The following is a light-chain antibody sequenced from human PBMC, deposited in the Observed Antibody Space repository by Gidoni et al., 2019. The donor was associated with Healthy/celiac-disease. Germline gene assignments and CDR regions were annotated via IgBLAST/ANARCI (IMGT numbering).Light chain of an antibody. CDR3: QAWDSSPWV. V-gene: IGLV3-1*01. Sequence: SYELTQPPPVSVSPGQTASITCSGDKLGDKYACWYQQKPGQSPVLVIYQDSKRPSGIPERFSGSNSGNTATLTISGTQAMDEADYYCQAWDSSPWVFGGGTKLTVL. J-gene: IGLJ3*02. CDR1: KLGDKY. CDR2: QDS.